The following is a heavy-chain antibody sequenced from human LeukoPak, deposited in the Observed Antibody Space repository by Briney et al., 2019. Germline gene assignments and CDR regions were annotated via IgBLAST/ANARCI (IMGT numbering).Heavy chain of an antibody. CDR3: ARTAPGLNVDV. D-gene: IGHD2-8*01. Sequence: ESGPALVNPTQTLTLTCTFSGFSLSTSGMRVSWIRQPPGKALEWLARIDWDDDKFYSTSLKTRPTISKDTSKNQVVLIMTDMDPLDTATYYCARTAPGLNVDVWGQGTMVTVSS. J-gene: IGHJ3*01. CDR1: GFSLSTSGMR. V-gene: IGHV2-70*04. CDR2: IDWDDDK.